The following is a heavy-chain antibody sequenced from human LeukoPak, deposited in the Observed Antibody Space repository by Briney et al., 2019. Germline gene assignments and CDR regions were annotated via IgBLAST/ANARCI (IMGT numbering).Heavy chain of an antibody. J-gene: IGHJ6*03. V-gene: IGHV4-34*01. CDR2: INNSGRT. CDR3: ASQGHHGKIVGTTLSYFYMDV. Sequence: SETLSLTCAVYGGSFSGYYWSWIRETPGKGLEWIGEINNSGRTNYNTSLKRRVTISVETSKKKCSLKIRDMTAADTAFYYCASQGHHGKIVGTTLSYFYMDVWGKGTTVTVSS. D-gene: IGHD1-26*01. CDR1: GGSFSGYY.